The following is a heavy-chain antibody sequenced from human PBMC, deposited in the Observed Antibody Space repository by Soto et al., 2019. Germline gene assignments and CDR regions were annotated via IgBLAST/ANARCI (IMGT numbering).Heavy chain of an antibody. CDR1: GGTFSSFG. D-gene: IGHD1-26*01. V-gene: IGHV1-69*13. Sequence: GASVKVSCKASGGTFSSFGISWVRQAPGQGLEWMGGIIPVFGTANYAQKFQGRVTITADESTSTAYMELSSLRSEDTAVYYCARSGASWYFVYWGQGTLVTVSS. CDR2: IIPVFGTA. J-gene: IGHJ4*02. CDR3: ARSGASWYFVY.